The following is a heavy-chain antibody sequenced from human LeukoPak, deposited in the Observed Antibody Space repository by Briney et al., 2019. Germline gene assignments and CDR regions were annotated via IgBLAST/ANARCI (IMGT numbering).Heavy chain of an antibody. J-gene: IGHJ3*02. CDR3: ALTSGGFWSGSDAFDI. CDR1: GGSISSYY. V-gene: IGHV4-59*12. CDR2: IYYSGST. Sequence: SETLSLTCTVSGGSISSYYWSWIRQPPGKGLEWIGYIYYSGSTNYNPSLKSRVTISVDTSKNQFSLKLSSVTAADTAVYYCALTSGGFWSGSDAFDIWGQGTMVTVSS. D-gene: IGHD3-3*01.